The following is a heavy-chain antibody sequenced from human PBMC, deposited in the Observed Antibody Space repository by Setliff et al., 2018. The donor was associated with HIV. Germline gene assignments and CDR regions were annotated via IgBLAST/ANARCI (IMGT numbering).Heavy chain of an antibody. CDR3: ARERSALLWKNWFDP. CDR1: GGSISSSNYY. Sequence: PSETLSLTCTVSGGSISSSNYYWGWLRQPPGKGLEWIGSIYYSGNTYYNPSLKSRVTISVDTSKNQFSLKLSSVTAADTAVYYCARERSALLWKNWFDPWGQGTLVTVSS. J-gene: IGHJ5*02. CDR2: IYYSGNT. V-gene: IGHV4-39*07. D-gene: IGHD3-10*01.